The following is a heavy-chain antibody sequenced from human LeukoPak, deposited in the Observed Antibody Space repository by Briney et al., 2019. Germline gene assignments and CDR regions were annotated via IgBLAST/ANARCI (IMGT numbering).Heavy chain of an antibody. Sequence: PGGSLRLSCAASGFTFSSYGMSWVRQAPGKGLEWVSGISSSGGSTYYADSVKGRFTISRDNAKNTLYLQMNSLRAEDTAVYYCAKPQHNPYYYDSSGYQLDAFDIWGQGTMVTVSS. CDR3: AKPQHNPYYYDSSGYQLDAFDI. CDR1: GFTFSSYG. D-gene: IGHD3-22*01. J-gene: IGHJ3*02. CDR2: ISSSGGST. V-gene: IGHV3-23*01.